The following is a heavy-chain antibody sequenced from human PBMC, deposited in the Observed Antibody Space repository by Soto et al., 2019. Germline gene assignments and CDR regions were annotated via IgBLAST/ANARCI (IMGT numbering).Heavy chain of an antibody. Sequence: PSETLSLTCTVSGGSISSGGYYWSWIRQHPGKGLEWIGYIYYSGSTYYNPSLKSRVTISVDTSKNQFSLKLSSVTAADTAVYYCARVDTAMVVFDYWGQGTLVTVSS. V-gene: IGHV4-31*03. CDR3: ARVDTAMVVFDY. CDR2: IYYSGST. D-gene: IGHD5-18*01. J-gene: IGHJ4*02. CDR1: GGSISSGGYY.